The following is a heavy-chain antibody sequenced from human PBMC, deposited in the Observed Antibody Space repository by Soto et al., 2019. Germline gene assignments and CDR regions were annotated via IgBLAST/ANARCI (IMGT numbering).Heavy chain of an antibody. D-gene: IGHD1-1*01. J-gene: IGHJ3*02. CDR2: MSHSGGT. CDR3: ARVERGTATTVVDAFDI. CDR1: GGSVSSGSYY. V-gene: IGHV4-34*01. Sequence: QVQLQQWGAGLLKPSETLSLTCAVYGGSVSSGSYYWSWIRQPPGKGLEWIGEMSHSGGTHFNPSLKSRVHISVDTSKNQFSLKLSSVTAADTALYYCARVERGTATTVVDAFDIWGPGTMVTVSS.